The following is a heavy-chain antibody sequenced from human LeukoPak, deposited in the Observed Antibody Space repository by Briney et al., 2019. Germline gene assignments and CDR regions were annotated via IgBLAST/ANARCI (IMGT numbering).Heavy chain of an antibody. CDR3: VRDLVYIVGATTGDY. CDR2: IKADGSEQ. J-gene: IGHJ4*02. V-gene: IGHV3-7*01. CDR1: GFTFSRYW. D-gene: IGHD1-26*01. Sequence: GSLRLSCAASGFTFSRYWMSWVRQTPGMGLEWVANIKADGSEQYYVDSLKGRFTISRDNANNSVGLQMNSLRAEDTAVYYCVRDLVYIVGATTGDYWGQGTLVTVSS.